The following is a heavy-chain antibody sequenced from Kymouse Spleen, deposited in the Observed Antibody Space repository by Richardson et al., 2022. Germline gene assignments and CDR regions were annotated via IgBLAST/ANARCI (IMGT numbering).Heavy chain of an antibody. J-gene: IGHJ4*02. Sequence: EVQLVESGGGLVQPGRSLRLSCAASGFTFDDYAMHWVRQAPGKGLEWVSGISWNSGSIGYADSVKGRFTISRDNAKNSLYLQMNSLRAEDTALYYCAKDEDTAMVWYFDYWGQGTLVTVSS. V-gene: IGHV3-9*01. CDR3: AKDEDTAMVWYFDY. D-gene: IGHD5-18,IGHD5-18*01. CDR1: GFTFDDYA. CDR2: ISWNSGSI.